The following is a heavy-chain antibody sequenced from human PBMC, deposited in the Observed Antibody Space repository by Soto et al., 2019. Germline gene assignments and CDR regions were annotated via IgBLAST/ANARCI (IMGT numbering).Heavy chain of an antibody. D-gene: IGHD5-18*01. V-gene: IGHV5-51*01. CDR1: GYSFTSYW. J-gene: IGHJ4*02. CDR2: IYPGDSDT. CDR3: ARPSAMDLINFHS. Sequence: GESLKTPCRGPGYSFTSYWIGWGPQIPGKGLEWMGIIYPGDSDTRYSPSFHGQATISADKSISTAYLQWSSLKASDTAMYYCARPSAMDLINFHSWGQGTLVTVSS.